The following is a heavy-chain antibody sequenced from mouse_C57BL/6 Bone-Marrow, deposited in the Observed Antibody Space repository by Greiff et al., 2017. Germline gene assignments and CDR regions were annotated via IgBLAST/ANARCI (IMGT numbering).Heavy chain of an antibody. D-gene: IGHD2-14*01. Sequence: SGPELVKPGASVKIPCKASGYTFTDYNMDWVKQSHGKSLEWIGDINPNNGGTIYNQKFKGKATLTVDKSSSTAYMELRSLTSEDTAVYYCARREVRYYAMDYWGQGTSVTVSS. V-gene: IGHV1-18*01. CDR3: ARREVRYYAMDY. CDR2: INPNNGGT. CDR1: GYTFTDYN. J-gene: IGHJ4*01.